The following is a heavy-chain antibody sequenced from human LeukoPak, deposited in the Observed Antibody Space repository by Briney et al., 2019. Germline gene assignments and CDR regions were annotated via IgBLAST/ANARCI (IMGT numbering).Heavy chain of an antibody. CDR1: GFTFSSYA. CDR2: ISYDGSNK. D-gene: IGHD3-16*01. J-gene: IGHJ4*02. V-gene: IGHV3-30-3*01. Sequence: GGSLRLSCAASGFTFSSYAMHWVRQAPGKGLEWVAVISYDGSNKYYADSVKGRFTISRDNSKNTLYLQMNSLRAEDTAVYYCARDHGPWALYYFDYWGQGTLVTVSS. CDR3: ARDHGPWALYYFDY.